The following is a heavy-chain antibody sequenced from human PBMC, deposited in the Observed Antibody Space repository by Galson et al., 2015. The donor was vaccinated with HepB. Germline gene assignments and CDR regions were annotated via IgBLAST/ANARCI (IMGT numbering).Heavy chain of an antibody. D-gene: IGHD6-13*01. Sequence: SLRLSCAASGFTFSSCSMNWVRQAPGKGLEWVSSITSSSDYVYYADSVRGRFTISRDNAKNSLYLQMNSLRAEDTAVFYCARDHRILAAPGTWDAFDIWGRGTTVTVSS. CDR1: GFTFSSCS. V-gene: IGHV3-21*01. J-gene: IGHJ3*02. CDR3: ARDHRILAAPGTWDAFDI. CDR2: ITSSSDYV.